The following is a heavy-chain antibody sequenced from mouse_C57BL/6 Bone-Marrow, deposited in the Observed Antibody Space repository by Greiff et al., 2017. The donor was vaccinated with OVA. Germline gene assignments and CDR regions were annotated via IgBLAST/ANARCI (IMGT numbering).Heavy chain of an antibody. D-gene: IGHD1-1*01. CDR3: ARDYGSSCYWYFDV. CDR1: GYSITSGYY. CDR2: ISYDGSN. V-gene: IGHV3-6*01. J-gene: IGHJ1*03. Sequence: DVKLQESGPGLVKPSQSLSLTCSVTGYSITSGYYWNWIRQFPGNTLEWMGYISYDGSNNYNPSLKNRISITRDTSKNQFFLKLNSVTTEDTATYYCARDYGSSCYWYFDVWGTGTTVTVSS.